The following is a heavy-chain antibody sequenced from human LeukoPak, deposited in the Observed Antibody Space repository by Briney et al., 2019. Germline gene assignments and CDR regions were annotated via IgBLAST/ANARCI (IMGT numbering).Heavy chain of an antibody. D-gene: IGHD6-13*01. CDR3: ARGSSWSYYFDY. CDR1: GGSISSYY. V-gene: IGHV4-59*08. J-gene: IGHJ4*02. CDR2: IYYSGST. Sequence: PSETLSLTCTVPGGSISSYYWSWIRQPPGKGLEWIGYIYYSGSTNYNPSLKSRVTISVDTSKNQFSLKVSSVTAADTAVYYCARGSSWSYYFDYWGQGTLVTVSS.